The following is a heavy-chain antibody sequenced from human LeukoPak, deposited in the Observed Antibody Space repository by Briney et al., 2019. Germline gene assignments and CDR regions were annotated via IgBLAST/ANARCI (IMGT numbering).Heavy chain of an antibody. CDR2: T. Sequence: TNYNPSLNSRVTISVDTSKNQFSLTLSSVTAADTAVYYCARRGWDGGYDSSGYYLTYYFDYWGQGTLVTVSS. V-gene: IGHV4-61*07. J-gene: IGHJ4*02. D-gene: IGHD3-22*01. CDR3: ARRGWDGGYDSSGYYLTYYFDY.